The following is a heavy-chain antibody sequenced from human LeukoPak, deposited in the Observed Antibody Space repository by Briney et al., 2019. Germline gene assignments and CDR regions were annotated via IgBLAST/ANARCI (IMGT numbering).Heavy chain of an antibody. CDR3: ARDVEGA. J-gene: IGHJ5*02. D-gene: IGHD3-16*01. Sequence: GGSLRLSCAASGFTFSSYAMSWVRQAPGKGLEWVSVIYSGGSTYYADSVKGRFTISRDNSKNTLYLQMNSLRAEDTAVYYCARDVEGAWGQGTLVTVSS. V-gene: IGHV3-53*01. CDR1: GFTFSSYA. CDR2: IYSGGST.